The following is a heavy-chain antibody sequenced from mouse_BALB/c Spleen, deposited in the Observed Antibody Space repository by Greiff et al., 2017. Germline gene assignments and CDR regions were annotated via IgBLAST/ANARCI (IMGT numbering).Heavy chain of an antibody. J-gene: IGHJ3*01. CDR1: GFAFSSYD. D-gene: IGHD2-1*01. CDR2: ISSGGGST. CDR3: ARLGNYLAWFAY. V-gene: IGHV5-12-1*01. Sequence: DVKLVESGGGLVKPGGSLKLSCAASGFAFSSYDMSWVRQTPEKRLEWVAYISSGGGSTYYPDTVKGRFTISRDNAKNTLYLQMSSLKSEDTAMYYCARLGNYLAWFAYWGQGTLVTVSA.